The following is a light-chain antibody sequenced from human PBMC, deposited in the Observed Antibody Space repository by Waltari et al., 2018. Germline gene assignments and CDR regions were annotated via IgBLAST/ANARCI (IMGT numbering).Light chain of an antibody. CDR2: GGS. J-gene: IGLJ3*02. CDR1: ASDVGTYKS. CDR3: CSYAGSGPWV. V-gene: IGLV2-23*01. Sequence: QSALTQPASVSGSPGQSVTISCTETASDVGTYKSVSWYQQHPGKAHKLILSGGSSRFSGAKSGNTASLTISGLQAEDEAHYYCCSYAGSGPWVFGGGTKLTDL.